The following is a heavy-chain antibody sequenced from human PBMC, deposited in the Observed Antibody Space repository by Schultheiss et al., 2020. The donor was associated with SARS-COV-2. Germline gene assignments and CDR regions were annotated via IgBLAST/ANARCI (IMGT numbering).Heavy chain of an antibody. CDR3: ARDRRRSGYDSRVQTSYYGMDV. CDR2: INHSGST. V-gene: IGHV4-31*03. D-gene: IGHD5-12*01. Sequence: LSLTCTVSGGPISSGGYYWSWIRQPPGKGLEWIGEINHSGSTNYNPSLKSRVTISVDTSKNQFSLKLSSVTAADTAVYYCARDRRRSGYDSRVQTSYYGMDVWGQGTTVTVSS. J-gene: IGHJ6*02. CDR1: GGPISSGGYY.